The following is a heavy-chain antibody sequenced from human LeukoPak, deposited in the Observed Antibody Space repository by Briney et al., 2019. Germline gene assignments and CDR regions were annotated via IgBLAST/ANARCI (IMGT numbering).Heavy chain of an antibody. J-gene: IGHJ6*04. CDR3: AELGITMIGGV. CDR2: ISSNRDTI. V-gene: IGHV3-48*01. Sequence: GGSLRLSCAAAGFTFDTYPMNWVRQAPGRGLEWISYISSNRDTIYYAASVKGRFTISRDNARYSLYLQMNSLRAEDTAVYYCAELGITMIGGVWGKGTTVTISS. D-gene: IGHD3-10*02. CDR1: GFTFDTYP.